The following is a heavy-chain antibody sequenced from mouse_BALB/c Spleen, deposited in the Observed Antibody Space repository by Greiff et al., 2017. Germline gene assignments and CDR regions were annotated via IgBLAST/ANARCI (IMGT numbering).Heavy chain of an antibody. CDR1: GFSLTGYG. Sequence: QVQLQQSGPGLVAPSQSLSITCTVSGFSLTGYGVNWVRQPPGKGLEWLGMIWGDGSTDYNSALKSRLSISKDNSKSQVFLKMNSLQTDDTARYYCARGPHLRPNYYAMDYWGQGTSVTVSS. J-gene: IGHJ4*01. CDR3: ARGPHLRPNYYAMDY. D-gene: IGHD1-2*01. CDR2: IWGDGST. V-gene: IGHV2-6-7*01.